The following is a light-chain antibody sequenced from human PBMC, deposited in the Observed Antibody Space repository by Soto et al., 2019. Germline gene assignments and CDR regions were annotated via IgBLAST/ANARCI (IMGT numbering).Light chain of an antibody. V-gene: IGKV1-39*01. CDR2: AAS. CDR3: QQSYSTPYT. Sequence: DIQMTQSPSSLSASVGDRVTITCRASQSISSYLNWYQQKPGKAPKLLIYAASSSQSAVPSRFSGSGSGTDFTLTISSLQPEDFATYYCQQSYSTPYTFAQGTKLEIK. J-gene: IGKJ2*01. CDR1: QSISSY.